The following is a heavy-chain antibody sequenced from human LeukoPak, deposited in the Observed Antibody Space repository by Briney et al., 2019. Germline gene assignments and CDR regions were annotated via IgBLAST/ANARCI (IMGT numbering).Heavy chain of an antibody. V-gene: IGHV3-30*02. J-gene: IGHJ4*02. CDR3: ARDLSGVTGYTYGRGIDY. CDR1: GFTFSSYG. Sequence: GGSLRLSCAASGFTFSSYGMHWVRQAPGKGLYWVAFIRYDGSDKYYADSVKGRFTISRDNAKTSLYLQMNSLRAEDTAVYYCARDLSGVTGYTYGRGIDYWGQGTLVTVSS. CDR2: IRYDGSDK. D-gene: IGHD5-18*01.